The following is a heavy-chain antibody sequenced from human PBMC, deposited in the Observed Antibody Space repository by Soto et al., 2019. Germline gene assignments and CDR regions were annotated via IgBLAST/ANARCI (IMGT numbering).Heavy chain of an antibody. Sequence: QVQLVESGGGVVQPGRSLRLSCAASGFTFSSYGMHWVRQAPGKGLEWVAVIWYDGSNKYYADSVKGRFTISRDNSKNTLYLQMNSLRAEDTAVYYCARGGELVLRYFDWLPPLDYWGQGTLVTVSS. J-gene: IGHJ4*02. CDR3: ARGGELVLRYFDWLPPLDY. CDR2: IWYDGSNK. CDR1: GFTFSSYG. D-gene: IGHD3-9*01. V-gene: IGHV3-33*01.